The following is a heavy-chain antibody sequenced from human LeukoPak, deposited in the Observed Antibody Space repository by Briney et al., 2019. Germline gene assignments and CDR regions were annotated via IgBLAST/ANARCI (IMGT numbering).Heavy chain of an antibody. CDR1: GFTFTTYN. CDR3: ASLHDIVVIPDATIDY. D-gene: IGHD2-2*01. CDR2: ISSSSSYR. V-gene: IGHV3-21*01. Sequence: GGSLRLSCAASGFTFTTYNMNWVRQAPGKGLEWVSYISSSSSYRYYADSAKGRFTISRDNDKNSLYLQMSSLRADDTAVYYCASLHDIVVIPDATIDYWGQGTLVTVSS. J-gene: IGHJ4*02.